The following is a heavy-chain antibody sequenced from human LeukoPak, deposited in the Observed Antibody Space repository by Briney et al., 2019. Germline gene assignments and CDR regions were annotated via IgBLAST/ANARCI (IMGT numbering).Heavy chain of an antibody. V-gene: IGHV3-30*04. CDR2: ISYDGSNK. Sequence: PGRSLRLSCAASEFTFSSYAMHWVRQAPGKGLEWVAVISYDGSNKYYADSVKGRFTISRDNSKNTLYLQMNSLRAEDTAVYYCARHSSYGDFDYWGQGTLVTVSS. D-gene: IGHD4-17*01. CDR1: EFTFSSYA. J-gene: IGHJ4*02. CDR3: ARHSSYGDFDY.